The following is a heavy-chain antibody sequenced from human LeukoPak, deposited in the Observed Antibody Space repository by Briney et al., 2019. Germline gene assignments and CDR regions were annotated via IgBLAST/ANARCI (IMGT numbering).Heavy chain of an antibody. CDR3: AKGIYGDPNWFDP. D-gene: IGHD4-17*01. CDR2: IYYSGST. Sequence: MASQTLSLTCTVSGGSISSGGYYWSWIRQHPGKGLEWIGYIYYSGSTYYNPSLKSRVTISVDTSKNQFSLKLSSVTAADTAVYCCAKGIYGDPNWFDPWGQGTLVTVSS. CDR1: GGSISSGGYY. V-gene: IGHV4-30-4*08. J-gene: IGHJ5*02.